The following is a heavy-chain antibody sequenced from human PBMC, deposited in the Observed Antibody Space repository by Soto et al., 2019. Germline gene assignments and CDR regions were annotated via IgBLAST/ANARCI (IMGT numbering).Heavy chain of an antibody. V-gene: IGHV3-33*08. CDR2: IWSDGSNQ. J-gene: IGHJ4*02. CDR3: ARDLGTSPFDY. Sequence: GGSLRLSCAASGFTFSSYAMHWVSQAPGKGLEWVAVIWSDGSNQIYADSVKGRFTISRDNSKNTLYLQMDSLRAEDTAVYYCARDLGTSPFDYWGQGTLVTVSS. CDR1: GFTFSSYA. D-gene: IGHD2-2*01.